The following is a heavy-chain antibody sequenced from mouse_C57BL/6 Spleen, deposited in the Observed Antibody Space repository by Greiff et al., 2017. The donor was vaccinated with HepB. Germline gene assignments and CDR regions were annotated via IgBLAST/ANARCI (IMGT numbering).Heavy chain of an antibody. V-gene: IGHV1-61*01. D-gene: IGHD3-3*01. J-gene: IGHJ2*01. CDR2: IYPSDSET. CDR3: ARGLPRAGTDY. Sequence: QVQLQQPGAELVRPGSSVKLSCKASGYTFTSYWMDWVKQRPGQGLEWIGNIYPSDSETHYNQKFKDKATLTVDKSSSTAYMQLSSLTSEDSAVYYCARGLPRAGTDYWGQGTTLTVSS. CDR1: GYTFTSYW.